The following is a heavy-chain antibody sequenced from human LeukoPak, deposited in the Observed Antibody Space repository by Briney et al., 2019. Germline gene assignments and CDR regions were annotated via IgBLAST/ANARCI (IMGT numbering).Heavy chain of an antibody. CDR3: AKDEKSGHAFDI. Sequence: PGGSLRLSCAASGFTFSSYGMHWVRQAQGKGLEWVAFIRYDGSNKYYADSVKGRFTISRDNSKNTLYMQMNSLRAEDTAVYYCAKDEKSGHAFDIWGQGTMVTVSS. CDR1: GFTFSSYG. D-gene: IGHD1-26*01. J-gene: IGHJ3*02. CDR2: IRYDGSNK. V-gene: IGHV3-30*02.